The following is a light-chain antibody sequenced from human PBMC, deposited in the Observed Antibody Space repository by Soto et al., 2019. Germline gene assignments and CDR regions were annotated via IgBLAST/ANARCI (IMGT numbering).Light chain of an antibody. J-gene: IGLJ1*01. Sequence: QAVLTQPPSVSAAPGQKVTISCSGSSSNIGGNSVSWYQQLPGTAPKLLIYDDNKRPSGIPDRFSGSKSGTSATLGITGFQTGDEADYYCGSWDSSNYVFGTGTKVTV. CDR3: GSWDSSNYV. V-gene: IGLV1-51*01. CDR1: SSNIGGNS. CDR2: DDN.